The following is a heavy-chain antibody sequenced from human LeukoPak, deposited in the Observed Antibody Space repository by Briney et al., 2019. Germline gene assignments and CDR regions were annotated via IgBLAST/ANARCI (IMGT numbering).Heavy chain of an antibody. CDR3: ARQRWLVPSYYYYGMDV. Sequence: SETLSLTCTVSGGSISSYYWSWIRQPPGKGLEWIGYIYYSGSTNYNPPLKSRVTISVDTSKNQFSLKLSSVTAADTAVYYCARQRWLVPSYYYYGMDVWGQGTTVTVSS. CDR1: GGSISSYY. J-gene: IGHJ6*02. V-gene: IGHV4-59*08. CDR2: IYYSGST. D-gene: IGHD6-19*01.